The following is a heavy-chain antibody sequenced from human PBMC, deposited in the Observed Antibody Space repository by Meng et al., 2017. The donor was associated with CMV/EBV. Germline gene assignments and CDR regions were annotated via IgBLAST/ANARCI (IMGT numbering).Heavy chain of an antibody. CDR3: ARGVGGWFDP. D-gene: IGHD1-26*01. Sequence: QGHRQESGPGLGNLSATLSLTCTVSVGSISSYYWSWIRQPPGKGLEWIGYIYYSGSTNYNPSLKSRVTISVDTSKNQFSLKLSSVTAADTAVYSCARGVGGWFDPWGQGTLVTVSS. CDR1: VGSISSYY. V-gene: IGHV4-59*12. CDR2: IYYSGST. J-gene: IGHJ5*02.